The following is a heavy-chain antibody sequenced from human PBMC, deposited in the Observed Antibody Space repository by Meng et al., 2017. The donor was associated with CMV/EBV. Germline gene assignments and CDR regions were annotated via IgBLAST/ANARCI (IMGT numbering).Heavy chain of an antibody. D-gene: IGHD1-1*01. V-gene: IGHV3-30-3*01. CDR2: ISYDGSNK. CDR1: GFTFSSYA. CDR3: ARDGTSDAFDI. Sequence: SLKISCAASGFTFSSYAMHWVRQAPGKGLEWVAVISYDGSNKYYADSVKGRFTISRDNSKNTLYLQMNSLRAEDTAVYYCARDGTSDAFDIWGHGTMVTVSS. J-gene: IGHJ3*02.